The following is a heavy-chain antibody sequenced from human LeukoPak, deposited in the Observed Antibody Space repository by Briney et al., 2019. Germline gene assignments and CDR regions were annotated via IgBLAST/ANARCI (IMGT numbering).Heavy chain of an antibody. V-gene: IGHV1-18*01. CDR3: ARDPPFSPLVAAGGRFDP. CDR1: GYTFTSYG. J-gene: IGHJ5*02. D-gene: IGHD2-15*01. CDR2: LIAYHVNT. Sequence: ASVKVSCKASGYTFTSYGISWVRQAPGQGLGLMGCLIAYHVNTNDSQKLQGRVTMLTDTSTSTAYMELRSLRSADTAVYSCARDPPFSPLVAAGGRFDPWGQGTLVTVSS.